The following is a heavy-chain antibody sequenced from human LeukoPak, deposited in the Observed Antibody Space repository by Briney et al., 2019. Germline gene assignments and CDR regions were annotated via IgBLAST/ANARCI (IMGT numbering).Heavy chain of an antibody. CDR3: ARDLSSTSSWATVPDY. CDR2: ISYDGSNK. CDR1: GFTFSSNA. Sequence: GGSLRLSCAASGFTFSSNAMHWVRQAPGKGLEWVAVISYDGSNKYYADSVKGRFTISRDNSKNTLYLQMNSLRAEDTAVYYCARDLSSTSSWATVPDYWGQGTLVTVSS. V-gene: IGHV3-30-3*01. J-gene: IGHJ4*02. D-gene: IGHD2-2*01.